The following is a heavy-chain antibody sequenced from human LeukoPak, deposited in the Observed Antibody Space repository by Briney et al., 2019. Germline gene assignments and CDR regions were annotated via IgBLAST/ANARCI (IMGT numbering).Heavy chain of an antibody. CDR1: GFTFSSYG. CDR2: ISGSGGST. V-gene: IGHV3-23*01. Sequence: GGSLRLSCAASGFTFSSYGMSWVRQAPGKGLEWVSAISGSGGSTYYADSVKGRFTISRDNSKNTLYLQMNSLRAEDTAVYYCAKDYLAPPAAGTGFDYWGQGTLVTVSS. D-gene: IGHD6-13*01. J-gene: IGHJ4*02. CDR3: AKDYLAPPAAGTGFDY.